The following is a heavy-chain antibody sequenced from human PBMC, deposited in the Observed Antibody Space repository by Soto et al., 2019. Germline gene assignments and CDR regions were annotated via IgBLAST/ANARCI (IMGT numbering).Heavy chain of an antibody. Sequence: SVKVSCKASGGTFSSYAISWVRQAPGQGLEWVGGIIPRFGTANYAQKFQGRVTITADESTSTAYMELSSLRSEDTAMYYCAKVKYDSSGYYRNFDYWGQGTLVTVSS. D-gene: IGHD3-22*01. CDR3: AKVKYDSSGYYRNFDY. V-gene: IGHV1-69*13. J-gene: IGHJ4*02. CDR2: IIPRFGTA. CDR1: GGTFSSYA.